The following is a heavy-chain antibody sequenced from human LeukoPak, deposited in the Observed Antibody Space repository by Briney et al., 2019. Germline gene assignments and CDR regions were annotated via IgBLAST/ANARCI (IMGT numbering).Heavy chain of an antibody. J-gene: IGHJ4*02. CDR1: GDSIRSFF. CDR2: FYYTGST. CDR3: ARLPSAGHGYFED. Sequence: PSETLSLTCTVSGDSIRSFFWSWIRQPPGKGLEWIGFFYYTGSTNYNRSLESRVAISVDTSANQLFLNLSSVTAADTAVYYCARLPSAGHGYFEDWGQGALVTVSS. D-gene: IGHD4-17*01. V-gene: IGHV4-59*01.